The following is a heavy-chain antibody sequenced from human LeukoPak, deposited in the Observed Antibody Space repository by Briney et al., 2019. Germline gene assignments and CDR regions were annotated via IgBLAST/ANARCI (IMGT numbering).Heavy chain of an antibody. CDR2: MNPNSGNT. J-gene: IGHJ5*02. CDR3: ARDIYDSSGYYYNWFDP. D-gene: IGHD3-22*01. Sequence: ASVKVSCKASGYTFTSYDINWVRQATGQGLEWMGWMNPNSGNTGYAQKFQGRVTMTRNTSISTAYMELSSLRSEDTAVYYCARDIYDSSGYYYNWFDPWGQGTLVTVSS. V-gene: IGHV1-8*01. CDR1: GYTFTSYD.